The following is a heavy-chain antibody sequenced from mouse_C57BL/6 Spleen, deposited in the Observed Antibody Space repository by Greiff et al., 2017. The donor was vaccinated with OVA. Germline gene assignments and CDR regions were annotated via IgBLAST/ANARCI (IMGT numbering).Heavy chain of an antibody. CDR2: IYPGDGDT. J-gene: IGHJ4*01. CDR3: ARSDPYYAMDY. Sequence: QVQLQQSGPELVKPGASVKISCKASGYAFSSSWMNWVKQRPGKGLEGIGRIYPGDGDTNSNGKFKGKATLTADKSSSPAYMQLSSLTSEDSAVYFCARSDPYYAMDYWGQGTSVTVSS. CDR1: GYAFSSSW. V-gene: IGHV1-82*01. D-gene: IGHD2-13*01.